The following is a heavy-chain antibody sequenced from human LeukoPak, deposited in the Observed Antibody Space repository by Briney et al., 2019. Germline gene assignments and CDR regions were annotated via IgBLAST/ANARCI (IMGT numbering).Heavy chain of an antibody. CDR1: GGSFSGYY. Sequence: PSETLSLTWAVYGGSFSGYYWSWIRQPPGKGLEWIGCINYSGSTNYNPSLKSRVTISLDTSKNQFSLKLNSVTAADTAVYYCAREGAAPMYYYYMDVWGKGTTVTVSS. CDR2: INYSGST. J-gene: IGHJ6*03. CDR3: AREGAAPMYYYYMDV. D-gene: IGHD2-2*01. V-gene: IGHV4-59*01.